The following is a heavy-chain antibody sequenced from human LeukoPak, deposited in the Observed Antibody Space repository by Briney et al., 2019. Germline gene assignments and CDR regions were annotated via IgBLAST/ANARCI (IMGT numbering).Heavy chain of an antibody. Sequence: SQTLSLTCTVSGGSISSGDYYWSWIRQHPGKGLEWIGYIYYSGSTYYNPSLKSRVTISVDTSKNQFSLKLSSVTAADTAVYYCARAGGHYYGSGSSSNFDYWGQGTLVTVSS. J-gene: IGHJ4*02. D-gene: IGHD3-10*01. CDR1: GGSISSGDYY. V-gene: IGHV4-31*03. CDR3: ARAGGHYYGSGSSSNFDY. CDR2: IYYSGST.